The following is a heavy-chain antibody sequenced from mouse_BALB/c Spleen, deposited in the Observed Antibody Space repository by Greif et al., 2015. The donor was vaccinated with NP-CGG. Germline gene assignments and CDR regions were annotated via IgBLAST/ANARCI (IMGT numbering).Heavy chain of an antibody. CDR2: IRNKANGYTT. V-gene: IGHV7-3*02. CDR3: ARALWSAMDY. CDR1: GFTFTDYY. J-gene: IGHJ4*01. Sequence: EVMLVESGGGLVQPGGSLRLSCATSGFTFTDYYMSWVRQPPGKALEWLGFIRNKANGYTTEYSASVKGRFTISRDNSQSILYLQMNTLRAEDSATYYCARALWSAMDYWGQGTSVTVSS. D-gene: IGHD1-1*02.